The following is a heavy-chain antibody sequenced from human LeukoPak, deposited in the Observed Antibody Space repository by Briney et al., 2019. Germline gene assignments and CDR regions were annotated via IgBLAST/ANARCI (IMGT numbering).Heavy chain of an antibody. CDR3: SRDSPDLNYYDSSGYSRSFDS. V-gene: IGHV3-21*01. Sequence: GGSLRLSCAASGFTFSTYEMTWVRQAPGKGLEWVSSISSTSSYIYYADSLKGRFTISRDNAKNSLYLQMNSLRAEDTAVYYCSRDSPDLNYYDSSGYSRSFDSWGQGTLVTVSS. D-gene: IGHD3-22*01. J-gene: IGHJ4*02. CDR2: ISSTSSYI. CDR1: GFTFSTYE.